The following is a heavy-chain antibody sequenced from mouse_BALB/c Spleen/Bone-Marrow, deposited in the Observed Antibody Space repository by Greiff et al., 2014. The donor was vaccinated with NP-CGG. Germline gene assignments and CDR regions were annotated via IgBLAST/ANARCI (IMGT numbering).Heavy chain of an antibody. Sequence: VHVKQSGAELVKPGASVKLSCTASGFNIKDSYLHWVKQRPEQGLDWIGRIDPAKGNTNYDPKFQGKATITADTSSNTAYLQLSSLTSEDTAVYLCARNYPFAYWGQGTLVTVSA. CDR1: GFNIKDSY. CDR2: IDPAKGNT. V-gene: IGHV14-3*02. J-gene: IGHJ3*01. D-gene: IGHD2-1*01. CDR3: ARNYPFAY.